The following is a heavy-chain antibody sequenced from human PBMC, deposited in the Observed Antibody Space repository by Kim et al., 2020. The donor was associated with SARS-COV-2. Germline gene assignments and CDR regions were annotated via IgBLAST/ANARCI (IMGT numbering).Heavy chain of an antibody. J-gene: IGHJ6*02. D-gene: IGHD1-26*01. CDR2: ISSSSSYT. V-gene: IGHV3-11*06. CDR3: ARDFLEWELLRSYYGMDV. CDR1: GFTFSDYY. Sequence: GGSLRLSCAASGFTFSDYYMSWIRQAPGKGLEWVSYISSSSSYTNYADSVKGRFTISRDNAKNSLYLQMNSLRAEDTAVYYCARDFLEWELLRSYYGMDVWGQGTTVTVSS.